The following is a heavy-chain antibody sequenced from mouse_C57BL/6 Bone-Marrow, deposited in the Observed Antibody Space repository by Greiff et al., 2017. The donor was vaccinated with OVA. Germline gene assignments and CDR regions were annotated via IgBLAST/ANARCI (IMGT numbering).Heavy chain of an antibody. CDR1: GYTFTSYT. CDR2: INPSSGYT. V-gene: IGHV1-4*01. J-gene: IGHJ4*01. CDR3: ARPLYGSRSYYYAMDY. Sequence: QVQLQQSGAELARPGASVKMSCKASGYTFTSYTMHWVKQRPGQGLEWIGYINPSSGYTKYNQKFKDKATLTADKSSSTAYMQLSSLTSEDSAVYYCARPLYGSRSYYYAMDYWGQGTSVTVSS. D-gene: IGHD1-1*01.